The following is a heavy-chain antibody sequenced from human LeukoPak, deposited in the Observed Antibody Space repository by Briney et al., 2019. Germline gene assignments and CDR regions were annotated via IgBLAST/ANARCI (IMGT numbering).Heavy chain of an antibody. V-gene: IGHV4-4*02. CDR3: ARDDYSNFSHWFDP. CDR2: IYHSGST. Sequence: SETLPLTCAVSGGSISSSNWWSWVRQPPGKGLEWIGEIYHSGSTNYNPSLKSRVTISVDKSKNQFSLKLSSVTAADTAVYYCARDDYSNFSHWFDPWGQGTLVTVSS. D-gene: IGHD4-11*01. CDR1: GGSISSSNW. J-gene: IGHJ5*02.